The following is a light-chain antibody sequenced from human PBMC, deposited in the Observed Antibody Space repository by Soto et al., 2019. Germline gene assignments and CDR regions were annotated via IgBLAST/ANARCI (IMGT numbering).Light chain of an antibody. CDR1: QSIGRRY. V-gene: IGKV3-20*01. CDR3: QYQGT. J-gene: IGKJ4*01. Sequence: IVLTQSPGTLSLSPGERATLSCRASQSIGRRYLVWYQQKPGQGPMLLIYDTSERASDIPDRFSGSGSGTDFTLTISRLVPEDFAVYYCQYQGTFGGGTKVEIK. CDR2: DTS.